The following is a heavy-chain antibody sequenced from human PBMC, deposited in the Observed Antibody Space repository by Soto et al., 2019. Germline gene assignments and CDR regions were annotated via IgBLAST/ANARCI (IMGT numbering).Heavy chain of an antibody. CDR3: AKDDREGGGGSSGPDWFDP. CDR2: ISGSGGST. J-gene: IGHJ5*02. Sequence: EVQLLESGGGLVQPGGSLRLSCAASGFTFSSYAMSWVRQAPGQGLEWVSAISGSGGSTYYADSVKGRFTISRDNSKNTLYLQMNSLRAEDTAVYYCAKDDREGGGGSSGPDWFDPWGQGTLVTVSS. CDR1: GFTFSSYA. D-gene: IGHD2-15*01. V-gene: IGHV3-23*01.